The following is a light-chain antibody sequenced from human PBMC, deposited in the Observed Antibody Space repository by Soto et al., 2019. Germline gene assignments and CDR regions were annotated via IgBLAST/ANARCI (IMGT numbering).Light chain of an antibody. CDR3: QQENNWAPLT. CDR2: DAF. CDR1: QSVGSK. Sequence: EVVMTQSPATLSVSPGERATLSCRASQSVGSKLAWYQEKPGQAPRLLIFDAFTRATGIPARFSGSGSGTEFTLVVSGVQAEEIAVECCQQENNWAPLTCGGGTTGAI. V-gene: IGKV3-15*01. J-gene: IGKJ4*01.